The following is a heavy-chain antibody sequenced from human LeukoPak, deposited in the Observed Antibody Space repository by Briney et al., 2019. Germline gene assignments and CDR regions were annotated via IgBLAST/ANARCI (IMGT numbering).Heavy chain of an antibody. CDR2: IYYSGST. J-gene: IGHJ5*02. D-gene: IGHD2-21*02. V-gene: IGHV4-39*07. Sequence: SETLSLTCTVSGGSISSSSYYWGWIRQPPGKGLEWIGSIYYSGSTYYNPSLKSRVTISVDTSKNQSSLKLSSVTAADTAVYYCARDEWAVTAIQRFCWFDPWGQGTLVTVSS. CDR3: ARDEWAVTAIQRFCWFDP. CDR1: GGSISSSSYY.